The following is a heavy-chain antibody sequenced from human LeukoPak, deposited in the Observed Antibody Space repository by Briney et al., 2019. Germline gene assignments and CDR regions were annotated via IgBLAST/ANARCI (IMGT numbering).Heavy chain of an antibody. Sequence: PGGSLRLSCAASGFTFSTYAMHWVRQAPGKGLEYVSAISSNGGSTYYANFVKGRFTISRDNSKNTLYLQMGSLRVEDMAVYYCARGGTMIVMGPDYWGQGTLVTVSS. D-gene: IGHD3-22*01. CDR3: ARGGTMIVMGPDY. CDR2: ISSNGGST. CDR1: GFTFSTYA. J-gene: IGHJ4*02. V-gene: IGHV3-64*01.